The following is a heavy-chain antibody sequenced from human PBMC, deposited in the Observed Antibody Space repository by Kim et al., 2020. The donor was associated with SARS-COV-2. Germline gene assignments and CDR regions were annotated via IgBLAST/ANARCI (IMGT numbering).Heavy chain of an antibody. CDR2: INEDGSQK. Sequence: GGSLRLSCAASGFTFTSFWMTWVRQAPGKGLEWVANINEDGSQKYYIDSVKGRFTISRDNAKNSVYLQMHSLRAEDTAVYYCARRRYSSWGQGNLVT. CDR3: ARRRYSS. CDR1: GFTFTSFW. D-gene: IGHD2-15*01. V-gene: IGHV3-7*01. J-gene: IGHJ4*02.